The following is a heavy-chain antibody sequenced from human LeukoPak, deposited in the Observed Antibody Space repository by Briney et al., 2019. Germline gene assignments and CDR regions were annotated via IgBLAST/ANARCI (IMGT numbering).Heavy chain of an antibody. CDR2: ISWDGGST. V-gene: IGHV3-43*01. J-gene: IGHJ4*02. CDR3: AKDIRAKWESGVDY. D-gene: IGHD1-26*01. Sequence: PGGSLRLSCAASGFTFDDYTMHWVRQAPGKGLEWVSLISWDGGSTYYADSVKGRFTISRDNSKNPLYLQMNSLRTEDTALYYCAKDIRAKWESGVDYWGQGTLVTVSS. CDR1: GFTFDDYT.